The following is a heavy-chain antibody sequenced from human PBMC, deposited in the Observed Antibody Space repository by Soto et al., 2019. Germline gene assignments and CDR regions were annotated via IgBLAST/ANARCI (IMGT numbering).Heavy chain of an antibody. J-gene: IGHJ6*02. Sequence: QVQLQQWGAGLLKPSETLSLTCAVYGGSFSGYYWSWIRQPPGKGLEWIGEINHSGSTHYNPSLKSRVTISVDTSKEQFSLMLSSVTAADTAVYYCARDHHLYYYYYGMDVWGQGTTVTVSS. CDR1: GGSFSGYY. CDR2: INHSGST. V-gene: IGHV4-34*01. CDR3: ARDHHLYYYYYGMDV.